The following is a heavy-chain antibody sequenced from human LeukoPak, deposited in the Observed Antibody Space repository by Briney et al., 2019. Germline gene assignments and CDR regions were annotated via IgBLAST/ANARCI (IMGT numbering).Heavy chain of an antibody. CDR2: ISSNGGST. Sequence: GGSLRLSCAASGFTFSSYAMHWVRQAPGKGLEYVSAISSNGGSTYYANSVKGRFTISRDNSKNTLYLQMGSLRAEDTAVYYCARDSEEQQLGFDYWGQGTLVTVSS. V-gene: IGHV3-64*01. J-gene: IGHJ4*02. CDR1: GFTFSSYA. CDR3: ARDSEEQQLGFDY. D-gene: IGHD6-13*01.